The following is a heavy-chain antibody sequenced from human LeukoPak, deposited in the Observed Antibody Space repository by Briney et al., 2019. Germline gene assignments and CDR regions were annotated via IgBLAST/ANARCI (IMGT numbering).Heavy chain of an antibody. D-gene: IGHD1-26*01. CDR1: GYTFTNYY. CDR3: ARSRGTYFDY. Sequence: ASVKVSCKASGYTFTNYYIHSVRQTPGQRLEWMGMINPRGGSTIYAQKFQGRVTVTRDTSTSTVYMELGSPRSEDTPVYYCARSRGTYFDYWGQGTLVTVSS. V-gene: IGHV1-46*01. CDR2: INPRGGST. J-gene: IGHJ4*02.